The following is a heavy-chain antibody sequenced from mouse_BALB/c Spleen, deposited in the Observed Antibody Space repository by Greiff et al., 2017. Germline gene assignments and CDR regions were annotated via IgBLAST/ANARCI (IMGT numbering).Heavy chain of an antibody. V-gene: IGHV1S127*01. CDR2: IDPSDSYT. J-gene: IGHJ3*01. D-gene: IGHD2-1*01. CDR1: GYTFTSYW. CDR3: TRSGGNYEAY. Sequence: VQLQQPGAELVKPGASVKMSCKASGYTFTSYWMHWVKQRPGQGLEWIGVIDPSDSYTSYNQKFKGKATLTVDTSSSTAYMQLSSLTSEDSAVYYCTRSGGNYEAYWGQGTLVTASA.